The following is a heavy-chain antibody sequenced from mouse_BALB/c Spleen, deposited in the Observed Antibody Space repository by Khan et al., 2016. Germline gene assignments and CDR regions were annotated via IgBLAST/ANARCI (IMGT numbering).Heavy chain of an antibody. D-gene: IGHD1-1*01. V-gene: IGHV1-9*01. CDR1: GYTFSSYW. CDR3: ARRGGNYWYFDV. Sequence: QVQLKESGAELMKPGASVKISCKATGYTFSSYWIEWVKQRPGHGLEWIGEILPGSGSTNYNEKFKGKATFTADTSSNTAYMQLSSLTSEDSAVYSCARRGGNYWYFDVWGAGTTVTVSS. CDR2: ILPGSGST. J-gene: IGHJ1*01.